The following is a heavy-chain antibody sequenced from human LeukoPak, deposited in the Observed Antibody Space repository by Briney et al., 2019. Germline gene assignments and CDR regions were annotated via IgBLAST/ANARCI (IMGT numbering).Heavy chain of an antibody. CDR2: MNPSSGNT. D-gene: IGHD5-12*01. CDR3: ARASGTNFYYYYAMDV. J-gene: IGHJ6*02. CDR1: GYSFNHYD. V-gene: IGHV1-8*01. Sequence: APVRVSCKASGYSFNHYDISWVRQAPGQGREWMGWMNPSSGNTGSAQKFQGRVTMTRGSSINTGYMELTSLRSEDTAVYYCARASGTNFYYYYAMDVWGQGTTVTVSS.